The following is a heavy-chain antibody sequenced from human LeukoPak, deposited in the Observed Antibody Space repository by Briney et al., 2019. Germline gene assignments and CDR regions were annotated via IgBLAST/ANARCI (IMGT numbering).Heavy chain of an antibody. CDR2: ISSGSSTI. V-gene: IGHV3-48*01. CDR1: GFTFSNYN. CDR3: AKGNGYSYGRYYFDN. Sequence: GGSLRLSCAASGFTFSNYNMNWVRQAPGRGLEWVSYISSGSSTIYYADSVKGRFTISRDNAKNSLYLQVNSLRAEDTAVYYCAKGNGYSYGRYYFDNWGQGTLVTVSS. J-gene: IGHJ4*02. D-gene: IGHD5-18*01.